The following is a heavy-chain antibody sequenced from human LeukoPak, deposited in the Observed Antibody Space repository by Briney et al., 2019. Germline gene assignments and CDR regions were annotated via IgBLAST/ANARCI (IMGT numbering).Heavy chain of an antibody. Sequence: SVTLSLTCTVSGGSISSGGYYWSWIRQHPGKGLEWIGYIYYSGSTYYNPSLKSRVTISVDTSKNQFSLKLSSVTAADTAVYYCARSWYQRPLDAFDNWGQGTMVTVSS. CDR1: GGSISSGGYY. J-gene: IGHJ3*02. D-gene: IGHD2-2*01. CDR3: ARSWYQRPLDAFDN. V-gene: IGHV4-31*03. CDR2: IYYSGST.